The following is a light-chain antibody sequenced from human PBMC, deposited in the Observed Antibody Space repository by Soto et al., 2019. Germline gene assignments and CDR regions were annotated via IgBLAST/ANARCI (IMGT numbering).Light chain of an antibody. CDR2: GAS. Sequence: EIVLTHSPGTLALSPGRRPNLSCRASQTVSSRSLAWYQQRPGQAPRLLIRGASSRATGIPDRFSGSGSGTDFTLTISRLKSEDYAAYYCQQYNNWPTYTFGQGTKVDIK. CDR3: QQYNNWPTYT. J-gene: IGKJ2*01. CDR1: QTVSSRS. V-gene: IGKV3-20*01.